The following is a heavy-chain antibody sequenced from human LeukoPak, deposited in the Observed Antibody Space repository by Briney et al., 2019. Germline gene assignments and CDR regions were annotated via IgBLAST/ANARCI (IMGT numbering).Heavy chain of an antibody. CDR2: ISASGST. J-gene: IGHJ5*02. V-gene: IGHV4-4*07. Sequence: PSETLSLTCTVSGGSISSYYWSWIRQPAGKGLEWIGRISASGSTNYAPFLRSRVTMSVDTSTNHFSLKLSSVTAADTAVYYCATDISWFDPWGRGTLVTVSS. CDR1: GGSISSYY. CDR3: ATDISWFDP.